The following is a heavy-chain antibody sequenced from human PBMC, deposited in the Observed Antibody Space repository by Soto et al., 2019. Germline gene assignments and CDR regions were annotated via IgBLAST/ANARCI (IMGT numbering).Heavy chain of an antibody. D-gene: IGHD2-15*01. J-gene: IGHJ6*03. V-gene: IGHV3-23*01. Sequence: EVQLLESGGGLVQPGGSLRLSCAASGFSFSNYAMTWVRQAPGKGLEWVSTISGSGGATYYADSVKGRFTISRDNSKNTLYLQMNSLRAEDTAVYYCAKDHCCSGGSCYYHYYYMDVWGRGTTVTVSS. CDR2: ISGSGGAT. CDR1: GFSFSNYA. CDR3: AKDHCCSGGSCYYHYYYMDV.